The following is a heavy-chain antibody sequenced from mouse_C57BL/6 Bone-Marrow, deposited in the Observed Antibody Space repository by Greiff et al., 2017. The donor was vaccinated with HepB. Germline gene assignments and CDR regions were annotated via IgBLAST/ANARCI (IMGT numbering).Heavy chain of an antibody. Sequence: QVQLQQSGAELVKPGASVNISCKASGYTFTDYYINWVKQRPGQGLEWIGKIGPGSGSTYYNEKFKGKATLTADKSSSTAYMQLSSLTSEDSAVYFCTYDYDPWFAYWGQGTRVTVSA. CDR3: TYDYDPWFAY. D-gene: IGHD2-4*01. V-gene: IGHV1-77*01. CDR2: IGPGSGST. CDR1: GYTFTDYY. J-gene: IGHJ3*01.